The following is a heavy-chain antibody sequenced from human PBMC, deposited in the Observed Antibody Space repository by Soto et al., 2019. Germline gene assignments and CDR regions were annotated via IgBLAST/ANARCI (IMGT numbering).Heavy chain of an antibody. CDR2: ISAYNGNT. V-gene: IGHV1-18*01. CDR1: GYTFTSYG. CDR3: ARDPNTFSGSYYGWFDL. D-gene: IGHD1-26*01. Sequence: ASVKVSCKASGYTFTSYGISWVRQAPGQGLEWMGWISAYNGNTNYAQKLQGRVTMTTDPSKTTAYMELRSLRSDDTAVYYCARDPNTFSGSYYGWFDLGGKGTLVTVSS. J-gene: IGHJ5*02.